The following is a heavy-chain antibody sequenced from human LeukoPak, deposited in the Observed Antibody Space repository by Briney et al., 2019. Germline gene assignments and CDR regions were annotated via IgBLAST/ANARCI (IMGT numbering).Heavy chain of an antibody. J-gene: IGHJ4*02. CDR3: ARDRCSGGSCYSGFDY. CDR1: GFTFSSYS. D-gene: IGHD2-15*01. V-gene: IGHV3-48*02. Sequence: GGSLRLSCAASGFTFSSYSMNWDRQAPGKGLEWVSYISSSSSTIYYADSVKGRFTISRDNAKNSLYLQMNSLRDEDTAVYYCARDRCSGGSCYSGFDYWGQGTLVTVSS. CDR2: ISSSSSTI.